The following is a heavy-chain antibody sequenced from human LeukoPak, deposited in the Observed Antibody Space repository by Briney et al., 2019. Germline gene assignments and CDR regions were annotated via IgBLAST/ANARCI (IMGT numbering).Heavy chain of an antibody. CDR3: ARGGEDIVVVPAAYDFDY. CDR2: INPNSGGT. CDR1: GYTFTGYY. V-gene: IGHV1-2*04. Sequence: ASVKVSCKASGYTFTGYYMHWVRQAPGQGLEWMGWINPNSGGTNYAQKFQGWVTMTRDTSISTAYMELSRLRSDDTAVYYCARGGEDIVVVPAAYDFDYWGQGTLVTVSS. J-gene: IGHJ4*02. D-gene: IGHD2-2*01.